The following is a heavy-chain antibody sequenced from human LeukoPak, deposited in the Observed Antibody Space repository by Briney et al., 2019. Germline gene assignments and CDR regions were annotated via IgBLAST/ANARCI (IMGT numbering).Heavy chain of an antibody. J-gene: IGHJ6*02. V-gene: IGHV6-1*01. CDR2: TYYRSKWYN. CDR3: ARVITMVRGVDYYGMDV. CDR1: GDSVSSNSAA. Sequence: SQTLSLTCAISGDSVSSNSAAWNWIRQSPSRGLEWLGRTYYRSKWYNDYAVSVKSRITINPDTSKNQFSLQLNSVTPEDTAVYYCARVITMVRGVDYYGMDVWGQGTTVTVSS. D-gene: IGHD3-10*01.